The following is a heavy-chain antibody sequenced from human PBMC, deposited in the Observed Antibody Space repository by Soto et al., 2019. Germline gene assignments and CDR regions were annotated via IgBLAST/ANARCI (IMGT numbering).Heavy chain of an antibody. J-gene: IGHJ5*02. CDR2: IYHSGST. CDR3: AKITSSWYYNWFDP. V-gene: IGHV4-4*02. Sequence: QVQLPESGPGLVKPSGTLSLTCAVSGGSISSSNWWSWVRQPPGKGLEWIGEIYHSGSTNYNPSLNSRVTISVEKSKHQFSPKLSSVPAPDTGVYDGAKITSSWYYNWFDPWGQATLVTVPS. CDR1: GGSISSSNW. D-gene: IGHD6-13*01.